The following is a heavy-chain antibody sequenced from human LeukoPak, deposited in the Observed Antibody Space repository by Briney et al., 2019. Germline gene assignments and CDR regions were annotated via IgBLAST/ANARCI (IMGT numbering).Heavy chain of an antibody. V-gene: IGHV4-39*01. CDR2: LYYTGSYTGTT. J-gene: IGHJ4*02. Sequence: PSETLSLTCIVSDGSISSDSFYWGWIRQPPGKGLEWIGSLYYTGSYTGTTYYNPSLESRVTVSVDTSKNLCSLKLTSVTAADTALYYCVGEEYGTGSYYKSSDWGQGTLSPSPQ. CDR1: DGSISSDSFY. D-gene: IGHD3-10*01. CDR3: VGEEYGTGSYYKSSD.